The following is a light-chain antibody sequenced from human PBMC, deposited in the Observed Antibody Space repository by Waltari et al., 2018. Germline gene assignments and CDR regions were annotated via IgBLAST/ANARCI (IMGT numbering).Light chain of an antibody. J-gene: IGKJ4*01. CDR1: QSISSY. V-gene: IGKV1-39*01. CDR3: QQNYSTPLT. Sequence: DIQITDSPSSRSAALVDRGTITCRASQSISSYLNWYQQKPGKAPKLLIYGASSMQSGIPSRFSGSGSGTEFTLTISSLQPEDFATYYCQQNYSTPLTFGGGTKVEIK. CDR2: GAS.